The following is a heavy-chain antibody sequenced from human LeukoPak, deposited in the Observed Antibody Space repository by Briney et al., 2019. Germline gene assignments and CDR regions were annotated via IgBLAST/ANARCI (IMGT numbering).Heavy chain of an antibody. CDR1: GFTFSSYW. Sequence: PGGSLRLSCAASGFTFSSYWMNWVRQAPGKGLVWVSRIASDGSSTTYADSVKGRFSISRDNAKNTLYLQMNSLRVEDTAVYYCARGNTAMVSIDYWGQGTLVTVSS. CDR2: IASDGSST. CDR3: ARGNTAMVSIDY. D-gene: IGHD5-18*01. J-gene: IGHJ4*02. V-gene: IGHV3-74*01.